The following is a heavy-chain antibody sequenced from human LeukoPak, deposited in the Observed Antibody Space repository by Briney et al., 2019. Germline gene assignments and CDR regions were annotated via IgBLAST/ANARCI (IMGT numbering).Heavy chain of an antibody. CDR2: INRNGGST. CDR3: ARGFRNGPFDC. D-gene: IGHD2-8*01. J-gene: IGHJ4*02. CDR1: GFTVSSNY. V-gene: IGHV3-20*04. Sequence: GGSLRLSCAASGFTVSSNYMSWVRQAPGKGLEWVSGINRNGGSTDYADSVKGRFTISRDNAKNSHFLQMSSLRVDDTALYYCARGFRNGPFDCWGQGTLVTVSS.